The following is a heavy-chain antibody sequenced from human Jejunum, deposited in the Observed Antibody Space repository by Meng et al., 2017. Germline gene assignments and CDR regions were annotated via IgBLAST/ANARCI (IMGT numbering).Heavy chain of an antibody. CDR2: ITYTGVV. CDR1: GESVSGYY. CDR3: ARVLALIDS. J-gene: IGHJ4*02. Sequence: EQGGAGMLRPPETLSLTCSVGGESVSGYYWYCTRQSPGKGLEWIGQITYTGVVDYNPSLKSRVTIFVDTPKRQFSLNLTSVTAADTAVYYCARVLALIDSWGQGTLVTVSS. D-gene: IGHD3-3*02. V-gene: IGHV4-34*02.